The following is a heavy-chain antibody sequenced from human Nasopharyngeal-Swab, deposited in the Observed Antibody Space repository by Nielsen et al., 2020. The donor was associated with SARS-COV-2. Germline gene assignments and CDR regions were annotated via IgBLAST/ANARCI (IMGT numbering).Heavy chain of an antibody. CDR1: GFTFSSYS. CDR3: AREGPAYSSSWYPGRSFDY. CDR2: ISSSSSYI. D-gene: IGHD6-13*01. V-gene: IGHV3-21*01. Sequence: GESLKISCAASGFTFSSYSMNWVRQAPGKGLEWVSSISSSSSYIYYADSVKGRFTISRDNAKNSLYLQMNSLRAEDTAVYYCAREGPAYSSSWYPGRSFDYWGQGTLVTVSS. J-gene: IGHJ4*02.